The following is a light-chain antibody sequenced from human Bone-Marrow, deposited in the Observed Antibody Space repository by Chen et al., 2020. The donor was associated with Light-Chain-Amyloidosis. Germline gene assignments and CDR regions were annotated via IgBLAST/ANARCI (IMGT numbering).Light chain of an antibody. CDR2: DDS. CDR3: QVWDRSSDRPV. J-gene: IGLJ3*02. Sequence: SYVLTPPPSVSVAPGQTATSACGGNNIGSTSMHWYQQTPGQAPLLVVYDDSDRPSGIPERLSGSNSGNTATLTISRVEAEEEADYYCQVWDRSSDRPVFGGGTKLTVL. V-gene: IGLV3-21*02. CDR1: NIGSTS.